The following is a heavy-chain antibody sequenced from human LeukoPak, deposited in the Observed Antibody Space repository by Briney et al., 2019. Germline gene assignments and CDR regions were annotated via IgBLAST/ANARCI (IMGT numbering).Heavy chain of an antibody. Sequence: GGSLTLSCAASGFTFSSYAMNWVRQAPGKGLEWVSAISGSGGNTYYADSVKGRFTNSRDNSKNTLYLQMNSLRAEDTAVYYCAKDYSSSLDYWGQGTLVTVSS. CDR1: GFTFSSYA. CDR3: AKDYSSSLDY. J-gene: IGHJ4*02. V-gene: IGHV3-23*01. D-gene: IGHD6-13*01. CDR2: ISGSGGNT.